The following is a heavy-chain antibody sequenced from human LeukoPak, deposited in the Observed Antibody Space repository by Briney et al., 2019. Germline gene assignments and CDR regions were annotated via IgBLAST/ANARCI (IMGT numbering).Heavy chain of an antibody. D-gene: IGHD6-19*01. CDR3: ARLSLVYSSGLDY. CDR1: DYSISSGYY. V-gene: IGHV4-38-2*01. Sequence: PSETLSLTCAVSDYSISSGYYWGWIRQPPGKGLEWIGSIYHSGSTYYNPSLKSRVTISVDTSKNQFSLKLSSVTAADTAVYYCARLSLVYSSGLDYWGQGTLVTVSS. J-gene: IGHJ4*02. CDR2: IYHSGST.